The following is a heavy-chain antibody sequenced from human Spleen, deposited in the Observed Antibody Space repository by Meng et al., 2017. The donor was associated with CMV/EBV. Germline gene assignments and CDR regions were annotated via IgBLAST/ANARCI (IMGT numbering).Heavy chain of an antibody. CDR3: ARSRSQDDVSGTYRFFDY. Sequence: GSLRLSCTVSGYSISSGYYWGWIRQPPGKGLEWIGSIYHSGSTYYNPSLKSRVTISVDTSKNQFSLKLSSVTAADTAVYYCARSRSQDDVSGTYRFFDYWGQGTQVTVSS. D-gene: IGHD3-16*02. J-gene: IGHJ4*02. V-gene: IGHV4-38-2*02. CDR2: IYHSGST. CDR1: GYSISSGYY.